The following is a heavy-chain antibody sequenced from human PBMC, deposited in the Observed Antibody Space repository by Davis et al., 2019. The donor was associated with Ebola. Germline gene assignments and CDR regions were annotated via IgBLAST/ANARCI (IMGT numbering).Heavy chain of an antibody. CDR1: GFTFSNYW. D-gene: IGHD1-1*01. CDR3: AKRDNLDV. CDR2: IKTDGSTT. Sequence: GESLKISCAASGFTFSNYWMFWVRQTPGKGLVWVSRIKTDGSTTNYADSVRGRFTISRDNAKNSLYLQMNSLRAEDTAVYYCAKRDNLDVWGKGTTVTVSS. J-gene: IGHJ6*04. V-gene: IGHV3-74*01.